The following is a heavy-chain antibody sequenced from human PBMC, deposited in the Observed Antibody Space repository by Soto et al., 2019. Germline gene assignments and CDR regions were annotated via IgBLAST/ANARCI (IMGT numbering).Heavy chain of an antibody. J-gene: IGHJ2*01. V-gene: IGHV1-69*01. Sequence: QVQLVQSGAEVKKPGSSVKVSCKASGGTFSSYAISWVRQAPGQGLEWMGGIIPIFGTANYAQKFQGRVRITAADSPGTGYMERSSLRAEDTAVYYWARGGVEYSSEGWYFDLWGRGTLVAGCS. D-gene: IGHD6-6*01. CDR2: IIPIFGTA. CDR3: ARGGVEYSSEGWYFDL. CDR1: GGTFSSYA.